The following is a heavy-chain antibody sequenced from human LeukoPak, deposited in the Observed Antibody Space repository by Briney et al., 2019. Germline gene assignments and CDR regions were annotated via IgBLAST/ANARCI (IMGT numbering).Heavy chain of an antibody. V-gene: IGHV3-43*02. CDR1: GFTFDDYA. CDR2: ISGDGGST. Sequence: GGSLRLSCAASGFTFDDYAMHWVRQAPGKGLEWVSLISGDGGSTYYADSVKGRFTISRDNSKNSLYLQMNSLRTEDTALYYSAKAPSITMVRGVLPPIDYWGQGTLVTVSS. J-gene: IGHJ4*02. CDR3: AKAPSITMVRGVLPPIDY. D-gene: IGHD3-10*01.